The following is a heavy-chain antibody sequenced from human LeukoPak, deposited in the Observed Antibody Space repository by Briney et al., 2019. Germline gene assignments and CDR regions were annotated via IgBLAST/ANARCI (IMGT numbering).Heavy chain of an antibody. J-gene: IGHJ4*02. CDR3: ARAAGGSIMIIDY. Sequence: GGSLRLSCTASGFTFSDYYMSWIRQAPGKGLEWVSYISSSGSTISYADSVKGRFTISRDNAKNSLYLQMNSLRAEDTAVYYCARAAGGSIMIIDYWGQGTLVTVSS. CDR2: ISSSGSTI. CDR1: GFTFSDYY. V-gene: IGHV3-11*01. D-gene: IGHD3-16*01.